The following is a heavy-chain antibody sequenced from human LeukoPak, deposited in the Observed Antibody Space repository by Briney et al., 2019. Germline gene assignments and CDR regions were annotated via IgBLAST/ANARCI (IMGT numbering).Heavy chain of an antibody. Sequence: SVKVSSKASGGSLTSYSISWVRQAPGQGLEWMGRIIPVFDTAKYAQKFQGRITITADVPSDTAYLELSSLTSEDTAMYFCAKQGGARQDYYMDVWGNGTTVTVSS. CDR2: IIPVFDTA. D-gene: IGHD1/OR15-1a*01. CDR3: AKQGGARQDYYMDV. V-gene: IGHV1-69*15. J-gene: IGHJ6*03. CDR1: GGSLTSYS.